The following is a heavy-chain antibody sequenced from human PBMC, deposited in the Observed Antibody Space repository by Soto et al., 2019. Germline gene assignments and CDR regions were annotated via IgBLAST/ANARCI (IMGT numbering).Heavy chain of an antibody. Sequence: EVQLVESGGGLVKPGESLRLSCAASGFSFSNAWMNWVRQAPGKGLEWVGRIKTKREDGITEYGAPVKGRVTISRDDSKNMVFLQLNSLKTEDTAVYYCTTRVITTNDNWGQGTLVTVSS. CDR2: IKTKREDGIT. CDR1: GFSFSNAW. D-gene: IGHD3-22*01. V-gene: IGHV3-15*07. CDR3: TTRVITTNDN. J-gene: IGHJ4*02.